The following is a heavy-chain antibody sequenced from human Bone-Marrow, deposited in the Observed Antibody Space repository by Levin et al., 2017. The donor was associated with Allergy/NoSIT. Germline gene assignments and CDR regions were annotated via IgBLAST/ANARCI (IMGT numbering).Heavy chain of an antibody. J-gene: IGHJ6*02. CDR2: ISSSSSYI. D-gene: IGHD3-22*01. CDR1: GFTFSSYS. CDR3: ARDYYYDSSGYYEYYYYGMDV. Sequence: PGGSLRLSCAASGFTFSSYSMNWVRQAPGKGLEWVSSISSSSSYIYYADSVKGRFTISRDNAKNSLYLQMNSLRAEDTAVYYCARDYYYDSSGYYEYYYYGMDVWGQGTTVTVSS. V-gene: IGHV3-21*01.